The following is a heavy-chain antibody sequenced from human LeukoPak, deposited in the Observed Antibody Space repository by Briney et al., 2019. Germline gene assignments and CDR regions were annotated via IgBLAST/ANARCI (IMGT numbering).Heavy chain of an antibody. CDR3: ARINWNYFDY. J-gene: IGHJ4*02. CDR2: IYYNGVT. D-gene: IGHD1-1*01. CDR1: GGSITSYY. V-gene: IGHV4-59*08. Sequence: PSETLSLTCTVSGGSITSYYCSWIRQSPGKGLEWIGYIYYNGVTNYNPSLRSRVTISVDTSKNHFSLKLSSVTAADTAVYYCARINWNYFDYWGQGILVTVSS.